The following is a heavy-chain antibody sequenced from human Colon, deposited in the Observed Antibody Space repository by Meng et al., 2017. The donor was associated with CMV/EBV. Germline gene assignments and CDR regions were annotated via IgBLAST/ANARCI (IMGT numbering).Heavy chain of an antibody. V-gene: IGHV3-66*02. D-gene: IGHD2-21*01. Sequence: GESLKISCAASGFNVNVNYMTWVRQAPGKGLEWVSVIHAGGDTYYADSVKGRFTLSRDNSKNTVYLQKNTLRGDDTAVYYCARGNLGMIAIPLDSWGQGTLVTVSS. CDR3: ARGNLGMIAIPLDS. CDR2: IHAGGDT. J-gene: IGHJ4*02. CDR1: GFNVNVNY.